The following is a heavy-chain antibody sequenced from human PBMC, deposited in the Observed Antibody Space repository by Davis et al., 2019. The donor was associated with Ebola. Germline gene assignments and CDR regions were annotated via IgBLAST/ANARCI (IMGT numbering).Heavy chain of an antibody. D-gene: IGHD5-18*01. CDR1: GFVFSSYV. CDR2: LGLSADT. V-gene: IGHV3-23*01. J-gene: IGHJ4*02. CDR3: ARDTAMAY. Sequence: GGSLRLSCAASGFVFSSYVMSWVRRAPGKGLEWVSTLGLSADTYYADSVKGRFTISRDNSKNTLYLQMNSLRAEGTAVYYCARDTAMAYWGQGPLVTVSS.